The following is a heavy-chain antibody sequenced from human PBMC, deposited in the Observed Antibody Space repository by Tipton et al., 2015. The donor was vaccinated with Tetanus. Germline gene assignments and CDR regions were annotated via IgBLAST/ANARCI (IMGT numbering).Heavy chain of an antibody. CDR3: AKEGCSRCNGDSRFDI. V-gene: IGHV3-23*01. D-gene: IGHD2-15*01. J-gene: IGHJ3*02. CDR2: VTGSGKTT. CDR1: GFTFSGYA. Sequence: SLRLSCAASGFTFSGYAMNWVRQAPGKGLEWVSVVTGSGKTTHYGDSVKGRFTISRDNSKNMLFLQMNSLRVDDTAVYYCAKEGCSRCNGDSRFDIWGQGTKVTVSS.